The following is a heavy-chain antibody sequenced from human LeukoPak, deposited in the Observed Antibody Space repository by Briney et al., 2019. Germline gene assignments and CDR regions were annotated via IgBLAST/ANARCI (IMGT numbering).Heavy chain of an antibody. D-gene: IGHD3-22*01. CDR2: ISAYNGNT. V-gene: IGHV1-18*01. J-gene: IGHJ4*02. CDR1: GYTFTSYG. CDR3: ASAASDPPLYYYDSSGYFEV. Sequence: ASVKVSCKASGYTFTSYGISWVRQAPGQGLEWMGWISAYNGNTNYAQKLQGRVTMTTDTSTSTAYMELRSLRSDDTAVYYCASAASDPPLYYYDSSGYFEVWGQGTLVTVSS.